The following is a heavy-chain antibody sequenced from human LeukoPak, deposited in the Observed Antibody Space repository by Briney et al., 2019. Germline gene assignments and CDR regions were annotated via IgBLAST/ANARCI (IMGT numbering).Heavy chain of an antibody. CDR2: INHRGDT. CDR1: GGSFSAYC. D-gene: IGHD1-1*01. Sequence: SETLSLTCAVYGGSFSAYCWSWIRQSPRKGLEWIAEINHRGDTNYNPSVKSRVSISVDTSKNQFSLKVTSLTAADTAVYYCARGPTISETGYFDYWGQGTLVTVSS. CDR3: ARGPTISETGYFDY. V-gene: IGHV4-34*01. J-gene: IGHJ4*03.